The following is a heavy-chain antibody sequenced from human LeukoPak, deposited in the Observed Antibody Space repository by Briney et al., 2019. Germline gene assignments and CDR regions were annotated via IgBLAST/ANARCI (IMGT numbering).Heavy chain of an antibody. J-gene: IGHJ2*01. Sequence: ASVKVSCKVSGYTITELSMHWARQAPGKGLEWMGGFDPEDGETIYAQKFQGRVTMTEDTSTDTAYMELSSLRSEDTAVYYCATSLAAAGTIWYFDLWGRGTLVTVSS. V-gene: IGHV1-24*01. CDR1: GYTITELS. D-gene: IGHD6-13*01. CDR2: FDPEDGET. CDR3: ATSLAAAGTIWYFDL.